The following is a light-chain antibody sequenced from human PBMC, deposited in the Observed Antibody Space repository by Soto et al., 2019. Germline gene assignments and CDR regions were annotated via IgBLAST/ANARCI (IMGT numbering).Light chain of an antibody. J-gene: IGLJ1*01. CDR2: EVS. V-gene: IGLV2-14*01. CDR3: TSYRSTSTRYV. CDR1: SSDVGGYNY. Sequence: QSVLTQPASVSGSPGQSITISCTGTSSDVGGYNYVSWNQQHPGKAPKLMIYEVSNRPSGVSDRFSGSKSGNTASLTISGLQAEDEADYYCTSYRSTSTRYVFGTGTEVT.